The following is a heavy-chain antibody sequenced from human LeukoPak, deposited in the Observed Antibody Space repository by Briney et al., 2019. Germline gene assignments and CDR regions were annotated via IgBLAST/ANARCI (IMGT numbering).Heavy chain of an antibody. CDR1: GYTFTGYY. J-gene: IGHJ4*02. Sequence: ASVKVSCKASGYTFTGYYMHWVRQAPGQGLEWMGWINAGNGNTKYSQKFQGRVTITSDTSASTAYMELSSLRSEDTAVYYCARVSSPTYYYDSSGYYLGSWGQGTLVTVSS. D-gene: IGHD3-22*01. CDR3: ARVSSPTYYYDSSGYYLGS. V-gene: IGHV1-3*01. CDR2: INAGNGNT.